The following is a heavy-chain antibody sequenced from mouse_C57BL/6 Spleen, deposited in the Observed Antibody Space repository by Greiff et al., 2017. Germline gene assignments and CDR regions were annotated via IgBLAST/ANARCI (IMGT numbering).Heavy chain of an antibody. CDR2: ISSGGSYT. D-gene: IGHD4-1*01. V-gene: IGHV5-6*02. CDR3: ARGTGYYAMDY. CDR1: GFTFSSYG. J-gene: IGHJ4*01. Sequence: DVKLVESGGDLVKPGGSLKLSCAASGFTFSSYGMSWVRQTPDKRLEWVATISSGGSYTYYPDSVKGRFTISRDNAKNTLYLQMSSLKSEDTAMYYCARGTGYYAMDYWGQGTSVTVSS.